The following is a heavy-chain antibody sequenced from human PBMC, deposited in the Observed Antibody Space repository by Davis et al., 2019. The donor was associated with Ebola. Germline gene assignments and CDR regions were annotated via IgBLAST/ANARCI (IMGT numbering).Heavy chain of an antibody. J-gene: IGHJ4*02. D-gene: IGHD1-26*01. V-gene: IGHV3-48*02. CDR3: ARDITVGAFSLDH. Sequence: GGSLRLSCVASGFSFSRYDMNWVRQAPGKGLEWVSFISGSTGAKYYADSVKGRFTISRDNAKKSLYLQMNSLRDEDTAIYYCARDITVGAFSLDHWGQGTLVTVSS. CDR1: GFSFSRYD. CDR2: ISGSTGAK.